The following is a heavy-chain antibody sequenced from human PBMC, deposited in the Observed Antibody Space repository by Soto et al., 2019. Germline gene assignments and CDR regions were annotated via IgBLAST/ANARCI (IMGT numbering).Heavy chain of an antibody. J-gene: IGHJ5*02. D-gene: IGHD5-12*01. Sequence: QVQLVQSGAEVKKPWSSVEVSCKASGGTFSSYTISWGRQAPGQGLEWMGRIIPILGIANYAQKFQGRVTITADKSTSTAYMELSSLRSEDTAVYYCARNLHSGYDYDWFDPWGQGTLVTVSS. CDR1: GGTFSSYT. CDR3: ARNLHSGYDYDWFDP. CDR2: IIPILGIA. V-gene: IGHV1-69*02.